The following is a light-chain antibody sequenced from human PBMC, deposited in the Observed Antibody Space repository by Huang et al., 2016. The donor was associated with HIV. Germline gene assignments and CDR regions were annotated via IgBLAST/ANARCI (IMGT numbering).Light chain of an antibody. V-gene: IGKV1-39*01. CDR2: AAS. CDR3: QQSYSDPYT. CDR1: QNIRTY. Sequence: IQMTQSPSSLSSSVGDRVTITCRASQNIRTYLNWYQQKPWKAPQLLIYAASSLQIGVHSRFIGSVSGTDFTLTISSLQPEDFATYYCQQSYSDPYTFGQGTKLEIK. J-gene: IGKJ2*01.